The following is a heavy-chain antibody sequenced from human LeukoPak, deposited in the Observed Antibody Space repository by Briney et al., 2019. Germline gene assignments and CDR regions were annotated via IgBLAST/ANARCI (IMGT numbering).Heavy chain of an antibody. V-gene: IGHV1-58*02. J-gene: IGHJ6*03. D-gene: IGHD2-15*01. CDR1: GFTFTSSA. Sequence: SVKVSCKASGFTFTSSAMQWVRQARGQRLEWIGWIVVGSGNTNYAQKFQERVTITRDMSTSTAYMELSSLRSEDTAVYYCAADFGRYCSGGSCYYYYMDVWGKGTTVTISS. CDR3: AADFGRYCSGGSCYYYYMDV. CDR2: IVVGSGNT.